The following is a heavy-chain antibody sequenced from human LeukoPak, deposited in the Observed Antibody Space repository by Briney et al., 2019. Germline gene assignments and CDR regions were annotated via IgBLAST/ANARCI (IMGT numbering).Heavy chain of an antibody. D-gene: IGHD6-19*01. CDR1: GYTFTGYY. CDR2: INPNSGGT. CDR3: ARMGTAVAPIRYYYYYYGMDV. V-gene: IGHV1-2*02. Sequence: ASVKVSCKASGYTFTGYYMHWVRQAPGQGLEWMGWINPNSGGTNYAQKFQGRVTMTRDTSISTAYMELSRLRSDDTAVYYCARMGTAVAPIRYYYYYYGMDVWGQGTTVTVSS. J-gene: IGHJ6*02.